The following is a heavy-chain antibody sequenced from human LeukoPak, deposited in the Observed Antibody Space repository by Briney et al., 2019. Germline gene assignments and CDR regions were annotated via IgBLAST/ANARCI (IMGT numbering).Heavy chain of an antibody. CDR2: IYYSGIT. CDR1: GGSISSYY. D-gene: IGHD2-15*01. CDR3: ATGKDIVVVVAATLEY. Sequence: SETLSLTCTVSGGSISSYYWSWIRQPPGKGLEWIGYIYYSGITNYNPSLKNRVTISVDTSKNQFSLKLSSVTAADTAVYYCATGKDIVVVVAATLEYWGQGTLVTVSS. V-gene: IGHV4-59*08. J-gene: IGHJ4*02.